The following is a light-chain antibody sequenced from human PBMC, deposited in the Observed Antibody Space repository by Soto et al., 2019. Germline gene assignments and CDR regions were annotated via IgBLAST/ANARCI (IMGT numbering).Light chain of an antibody. J-gene: IGKJ4*01. CDR2: AAS. V-gene: IGKV3-11*01. CDR3: QQVDHWPFT. CDR1: QALGNT. Sequence: EIQLTQSPATLSVSPGDRATLTCRASQALGNTLAWYRQKPGQAPGLLVYAASTRATGIPARFSGGGSGTDFTLTISGLEPEDFAAYYCQQVDHWPFTFGGGTKVEIK.